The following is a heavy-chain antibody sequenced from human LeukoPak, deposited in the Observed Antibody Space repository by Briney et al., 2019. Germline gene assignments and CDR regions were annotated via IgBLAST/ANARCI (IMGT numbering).Heavy chain of an antibody. V-gene: IGHV4-39*01. CDR2: IYYTGGT. Sequence: SETLSLTCSVSGGSITTSSYYWGWIRQPPEKGLEWIGSIYYTGGTYYSPSLKSRVTISVDTSKNQFSLKLSSVTAADTAVYYCARHGGTRVTIVEVFYFDYWGQGTLVTVSS. D-gene: IGHD4-11*01. CDR1: GGSITTSSYY. CDR3: ARHGGTRVTIVEVFYFDY. J-gene: IGHJ4*02.